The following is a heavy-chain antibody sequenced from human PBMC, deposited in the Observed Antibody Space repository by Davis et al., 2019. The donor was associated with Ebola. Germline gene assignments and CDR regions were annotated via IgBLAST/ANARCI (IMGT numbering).Heavy chain of an antibody. CDR2: ISYDGSNK. Sequence: PGGSLRLSCAASGFTFSSYAMHWVRQAPGKGLEWVAVISYDGSNKYYADSVKGRFTISRDNSKNTLYLQMNSLRAEDTAVYYCARVRPIYCSGGSCYSSSWFDPWGQGTLVTVSS. CDR1: GFTFSSYA. CDR3: ARVRPIYCSGGSCYSSSWFDP. D-gene: IGHD2-15*01. J-gene: IGHJ5*02. V-gene: IGHV3-30-3*01.